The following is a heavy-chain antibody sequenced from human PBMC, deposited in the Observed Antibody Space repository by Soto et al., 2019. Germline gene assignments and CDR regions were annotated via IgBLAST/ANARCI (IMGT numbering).Heavy chain of an antibody. J-gene: IGHJ4*02. V-gene: IGHV1-18*04. CDR3: ARDYCSSTSCYRVDTAMVIDY. Sequence: QVQLVQSGAEVKKPGASVKVSCKASGYTFTSYGISWVRQAPGQGLEWMGWISAYNGITNYAQKLQGRVTMTTDTSTSTAYMELRSLRSDDTAVYYCARDYCSSTSCYRVDTAMVIDYWGQGTLVTVSS. CDR2: ISAYNGIT. CDR1: GYTFTSYG. D-gene: IGHD2-2*02.